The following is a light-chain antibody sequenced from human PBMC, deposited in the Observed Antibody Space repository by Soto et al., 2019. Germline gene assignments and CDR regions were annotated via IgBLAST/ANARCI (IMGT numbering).Light chain of an antibody. CDR2: GAS. J-gene: IGKJ2*02. Sequence: EIVMTQSPATLSVSPGERATLSCRASQSVSSNLAWYQQKPGQVPRLLIYGASTRATGIPARFSGSGSGTEFTLTISSLQSEDFAVYYCQQYNNWPPSWTFGQGTKLEIK. CDR1: QSVSSN. V-gene: IGKV3-15*01. CDR3: QQYNNWPPSWT.